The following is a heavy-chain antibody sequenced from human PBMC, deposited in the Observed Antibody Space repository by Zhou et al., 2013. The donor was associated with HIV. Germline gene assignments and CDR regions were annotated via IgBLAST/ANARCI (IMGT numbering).Heavy chain of an antibody. CDR1: GYTFTNYD. V-gene: IGHV1-8*01. Sequence: QVQLVQSGAEVKKPGASVKVSCKTSGYTFTNYDINWVRQATGQGLEWMGWMNPNNGDTGYAQKFQGRVTMARNTSISTAYMELSSLRSEDTAVYYCARGTGYYGSGLLDYWGQGTLVTVSS. CDR2: MNPNNGDT. J-gene: IGHJ4*02. D-gene: IGHD3-10*01. CDR3: ARGTGYYGSGLLDY.